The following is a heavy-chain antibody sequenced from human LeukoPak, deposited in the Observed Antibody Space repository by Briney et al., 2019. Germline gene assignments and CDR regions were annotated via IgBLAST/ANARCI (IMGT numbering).Heavy chain of an antibody. J-gene: IGHJ4*02. CDR2: IYYSGST. V-gene: IGHV4-61*01. CDR3: ARVPISTTARGYFDY. Sequence: SETLSLTCTVSGGSVSSGSYYWSWIRQPPGKGLEWIGYIYYSGSTTYNPSLKSRVTISVDTSKNKFSLKLSSVAAADTAVYYCARVPISTTARGYFDYWGQGTLVTVSS. D-gene: IGHD4-17*01. CDR1: GGSVSSGSYY.